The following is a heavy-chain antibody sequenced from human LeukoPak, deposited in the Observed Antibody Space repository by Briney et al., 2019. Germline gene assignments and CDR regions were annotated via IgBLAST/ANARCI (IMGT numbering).Heavy chain of an antibody. D-gene: IGHD3-22*01. CDR3: ARDRTYYYDSSGYADAFDI. J-gene: IGHJ3*02. CDR1: GSSTSNGSDS. Sequence: KPSQTLSLTCTASGSSTSNGSDSGRWIRQPAGKGLAWIWRIYTSGSTNYNPSLKSRVTISVDTSKNQFSLKLSSVTAADTAVYYCARDRTYYYDSSGYADAFDIWGQGTMVTVSS. CDR2: IYTSGST. V-gene: IGHV4-61*02.